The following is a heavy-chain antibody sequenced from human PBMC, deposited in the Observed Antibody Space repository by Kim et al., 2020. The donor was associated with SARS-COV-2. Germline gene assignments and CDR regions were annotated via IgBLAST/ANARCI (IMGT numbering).Heavy chain of an antibody. V-gene: IGHV4-38-2*02. Sequence: SETLSLTCTVSGYSISSGYYWGWIRQPPGKGLEWIGSIYHSGSTYYNPSLKSRVTISVDTSKNQFSLKLSSVTAADTAVYYCARVRPTMVRGVIPRGGALDYWGQGPLVTVSS. CDR2: IYHSGST. D-gene: IGHD3-10*01. CDR3: ARVRPTMVRGVIPRGGALDY. CDR1: GYSISSGYY. J-gene: IGHJ4*02.